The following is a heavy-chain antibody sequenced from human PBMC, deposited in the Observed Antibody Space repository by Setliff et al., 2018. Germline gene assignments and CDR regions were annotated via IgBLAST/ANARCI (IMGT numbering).Heavy chain of an antibody. CDR2: INHSGST. Sequence: KSSETLSLTCAVYGGSFSGYYWSWIRQPPGKGLEWIGEINHSGSTNYNPSLKSRVTISVDTSKNQFSLKLSSVTAADTAVYYCARRTEYYNFWSGYYDYWGQGTLVTVSS. V-gene: IGHV4-34*01. J-gene: IGHJ4*02. CDR1: GGSFSGYY. CDR3: ARRTEYYNFWSGYYDY. D-gene: IGHD3-3*01.